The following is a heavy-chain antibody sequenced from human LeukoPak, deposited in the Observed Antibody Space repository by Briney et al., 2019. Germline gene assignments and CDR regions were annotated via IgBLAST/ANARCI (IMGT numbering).Heavy chain of an antibody. V-gene: IGHV1-24*01. Sequence: GASVKVSCKVSGYTLTELSMHWVRQAPGKGLECMGGFDPEDGETIYAQKFQGRVTMTEDTSTDTAYMELSSLRSEDTAVYYCATTGYYDILTGYRAFDYWGQGTLVTVSS. D-gene: IGHD3-9*01. CDR1: GYTLTELS. CDR2: FDPEDGET. CDR3: ATTGYYDILTGYRAFDY. J-gene: IGHJ4*02.